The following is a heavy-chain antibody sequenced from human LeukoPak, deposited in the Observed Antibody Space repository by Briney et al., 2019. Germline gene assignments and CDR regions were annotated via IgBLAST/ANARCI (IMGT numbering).Heavy chain of an antibody. V-gene: IGHV3-30*04. J-gene: IGHJ5*02. Sequence: PGSSLRLSCAASGFTFTSYAMHWVRQAPGKGLDWVAVISYDGSNKYYADSVKGRFTISRDNSKNTLYLQMNSLRAEDTAVYYCARDRTIVVVTATNWFDPWGQGTLVTVSS. D-gene: IGHD2-21*02. CDR3: ARDRTIVVVTATNWFDP. CDR2: ISYDGSNK. CDR1: GFTFTSYA.